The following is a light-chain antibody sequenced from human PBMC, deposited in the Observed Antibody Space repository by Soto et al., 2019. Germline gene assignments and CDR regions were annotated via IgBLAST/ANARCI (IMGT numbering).Light chain of an antibody. V-gene: IGKV3-20*01. CDR3: HQYGSAPLFT. CDR2: GAS. J-gene: IGKJ3*01. Sequence: EIVLTQSPGTLSLSPGERATLSCRASQSVSRSYLAWYQQKPGQAPMLLIYGASSRATGIPDRFSGSGSGTDFTLTISRLEPEDFAVYYCHQYGSAPLFTFGPGTKVDIK. CDR1: QSVSRSY.